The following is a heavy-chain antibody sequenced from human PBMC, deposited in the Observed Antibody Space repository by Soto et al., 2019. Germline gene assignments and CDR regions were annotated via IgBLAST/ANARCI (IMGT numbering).Heavy chain of an antibody. Sequence: EVQLVESGGGLVQPGGSLRLSCAASGFTFSSYWMHWVRQAPGKGLVWVSRINSDGSSTSYADSVKGRFTISRDNAKKTVYLQMNSLRAEDRAVYYCVRTSLVVAAASREDYWGQGTLVIVSS. J-gene: IGHJ4*02. D-gene: IGHD2-15*01. CDR2: INSDGSST. CDR3: VRTSLVVAAASREDY. V-gene: IGHV3-74*01. CDR1: GFTFSSYW.